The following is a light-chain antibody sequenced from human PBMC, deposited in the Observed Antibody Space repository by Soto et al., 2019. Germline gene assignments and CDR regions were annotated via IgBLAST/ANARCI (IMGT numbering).Light chain of an antibody. Sequence: DIQMTQSPSSLSASVGDRVTITCRASQTISRYLSWFRQKPGKAPNLLIYAASSLQSGVSSRFSGSASGTNFTLTISSLQPEDFATYYCQQSYSLPWTFGQGTKVDIK. J-gene: IGKJ1*01. CDR1: QTISRY. CDR3: QQSYSLPWT. CDR2: AAS. V-gene: IGKV1-39*01.